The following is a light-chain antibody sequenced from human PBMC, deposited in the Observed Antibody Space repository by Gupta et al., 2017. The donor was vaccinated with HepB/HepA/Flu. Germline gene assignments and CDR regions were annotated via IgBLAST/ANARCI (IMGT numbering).Light chain of an antibody. V-gene: IGKV3-11*01. J-gene: IGKJ3*01. Sequence: EIVLTQSPATLSLSPGDRATLSCRASQSVSSYLAWYQQKPGQAPRLLIYDASNRATGIPARFSGSGSWTDFTLTISSLEPEDFAVYYCQQRSNWPPFTFGPGTKVDIK. CDR3: QQRSNWPPFT. CDR2: DAS. CDR1: QSVSSY.